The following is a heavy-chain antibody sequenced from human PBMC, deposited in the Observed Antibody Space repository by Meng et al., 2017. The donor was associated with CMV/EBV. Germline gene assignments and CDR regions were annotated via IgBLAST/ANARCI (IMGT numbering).Heavy chain of an antibody. D-gene: IGHD3-10*01. CDR1: GFTFSTYG. CDR2: VYNDGSNK. J-gene: IGHJ4*02. V-gene: IGHV3-33*06. Sequence: GESLKISCAASGFTFSTYGIHWVRQAPGKGLEWVAAVYNDGSNKDYADSVKGRFIISRDNSKKTLYLHMNSLRAEDTAVYYCAKDSRTDYYASGSYSKGGFDYWGQGSLVTVSS. CDR3: AKDSRTDYYASGSYSKGGFDY.